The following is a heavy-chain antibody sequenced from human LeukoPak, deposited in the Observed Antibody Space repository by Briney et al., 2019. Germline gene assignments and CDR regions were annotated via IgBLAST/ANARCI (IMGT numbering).Heavy chain of an antibody. CDR3: ARDIAPAGLFFDY. CDR1: GFTLSSCW. Sequence: PGGSLRLSCAASGFTLSSCWMSWVRQAPGKGLEWVANIKYDGSEKDYVDSVKGRFTISRDNAKNSLYLQMNSLRAEDTAVYYCARDIAPAGLFFDYWGQGTLVTVSS. V-gene: IGHV3-7*01. CDR2: IKYDGSEK. D-gene: IGHD6-13*01. J-gene: IGHJ4*02.